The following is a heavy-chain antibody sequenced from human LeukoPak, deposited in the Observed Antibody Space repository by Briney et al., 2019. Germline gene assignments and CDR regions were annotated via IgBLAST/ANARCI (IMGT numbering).Heavy chain of an antibody. CDR3: AKDSGRGATNFDY. V-gene: IGHV3-30-3*01. D-gene: IGHD1-26*01. J-gene: IGHJ4*02. CDR2: ISYDGSNN. CDR1: GFTFSSYA. Sequence: GRSLRLSCAASGFTFSSYAMQGVRQAPGKGLEGGAVISYDGSNNYYADSVKGRFTISRDNSKNTLYLQMNSLRAEDTAVYYCAKDSGRGATNFDYWGQGTLVTVSS.